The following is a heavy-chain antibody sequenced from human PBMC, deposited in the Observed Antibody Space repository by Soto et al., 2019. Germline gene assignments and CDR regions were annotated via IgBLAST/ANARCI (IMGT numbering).Heavy chain of an antibody. CDR3: ARRMGMDV. J-gene: IGHJ6*02. CDR1: GFTFGSYE. Sequence: PGGSLRLSCVASGFTFGSYEMNWVRQAPGKGLEWVSYIENSGSTIYYADSVKGRFTISRDNAKNSRYLQMNSLRAEDTAVYYCARRMGMDVWGQGTTVTVSS. CDR2: IENSGSTI. D-gene: IGHD2-15*01. V-gene: IGHV3-48*03.